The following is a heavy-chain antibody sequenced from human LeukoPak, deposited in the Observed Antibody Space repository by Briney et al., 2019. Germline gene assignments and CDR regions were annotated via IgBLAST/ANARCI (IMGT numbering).Heavy chain of an antibody. CDR1: GGTFSSYA. Sequence: GASVKVSCKASGGTFSSYAISWVRQAPGQGLEWMGRIIPILGIANYAQKLQGRVTITADKSTSTAYMELSSLRSEDTAVYYCARSYDSSGFTDYWGQGTLVTVSS. D-gene: IGHD3-22*01. CDR2: IIPILGIA. J-gene: IGHJ4*02. CDR3: ARSYDSSGFTDY. V-gene: IGHV1-69*04.